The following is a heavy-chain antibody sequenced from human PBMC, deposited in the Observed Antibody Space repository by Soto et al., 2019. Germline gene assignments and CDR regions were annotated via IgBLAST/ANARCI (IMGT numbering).Heavy chain of an antibody. D-gene: IGHD1-26*01. CDR3: AKTLLGRIVGATRGKGNYFDY. Sequence: QVQLVESGGGVVQPGRSLRLSCAASGFIFSSYGMHWVRQAPGKGLEWVAVISHDGSNKYYADSVKGRFTISRDNSKNTLYLQMNSLRAEDTAVYYCAKTLLGRIVGATRGKGNYFDYWGQGTLVTVSS. J-gene: IGHJ4*02. CDR1: GFIFSSYG. CDR2: ISHDGSNK. V-gene: IGHV3-30*18.